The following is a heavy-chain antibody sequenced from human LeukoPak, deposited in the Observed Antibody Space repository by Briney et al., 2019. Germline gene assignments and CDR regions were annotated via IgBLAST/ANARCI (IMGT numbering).Heavy chain of an antibody. V-gene: IGHV1-69*13. J-gene: IGHJ6*01. Sequence: SVKVSCKASGGTFSSYAISWVRQAPGQGLEWMGGIIPIFGTANYAQKFQGRVTITADESTSTAYMELSSLRSEDTAVYYCARDKRSSWSQLDYYYYGMDVWGKGPRSPSPQ. CDR2: IIPIFGTA. CDR3: ARDKRSSWSQLDYYYYGMDV. D-gene: IGHD6-13*01. CDR1: GGTFSSYA.